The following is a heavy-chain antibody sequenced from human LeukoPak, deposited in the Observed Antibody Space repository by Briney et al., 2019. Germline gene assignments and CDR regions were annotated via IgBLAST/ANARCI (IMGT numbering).Heavy chain of an antibody. CDR3: ARQRLLLLFDY. Sequence: SETLSLTCTVSGGSVSSYYWSWIRQPAGKGLEWIGRIYTSGSTYYNPSLKSRVTISVDTSKNQFSLKLSSVTAADTAVYYCARQRLLLLFDYWGQGTLVTVSS. D-gene: IGHD3-22*01. CDR1: GGSVSSYY. CDR2: IYTSGST. V-gene: IGHV4-4*07. J-gene: IGHJ4*02.